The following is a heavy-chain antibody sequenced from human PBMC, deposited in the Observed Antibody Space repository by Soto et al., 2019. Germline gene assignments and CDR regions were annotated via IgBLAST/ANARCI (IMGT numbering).Heavy chain of an antibody. J-gene: IGHJ6*02. V-gene: IGHV3-53*01. CDR2: IYSGGST. CDR1: GFTVSSNY. D-gene: IGHD1-26*01. CDR3: ARASGSQRYYYYYGMDV. Sequence: EVQLVEWGGGLIQPGGSLRLSCAASGFTVSSNYMSWVRQAPGKGLEWVSVIYSGGSTYYADSVKGRFTISRDNSKNTLYLQMNSLRAEDTAVYYCARASGSQRYYYYYGMDVWGQGTTVTVSS.